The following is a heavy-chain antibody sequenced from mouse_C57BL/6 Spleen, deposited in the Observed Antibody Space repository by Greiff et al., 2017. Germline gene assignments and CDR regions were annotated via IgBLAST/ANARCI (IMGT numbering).Heavy chain of an antibody. V-gene: IGHV10-1*01. CDR1: GFSFNTYA. Sequence: EVMLVESGGGLVQPKGSLKLSCAASGFSFNTYAMNWVRQAPGKGLEWVARIRSKSNNYATYYADSVKDRFTISRDDSESMLYLQMNNLKTEDTAMYYCVRRGVISGGFAYWGQGTLVTVSA. J-gene: IGHJ3*01. CDR3: VRRGVISGGFAY. CDR2: IRSKSNNYAT.